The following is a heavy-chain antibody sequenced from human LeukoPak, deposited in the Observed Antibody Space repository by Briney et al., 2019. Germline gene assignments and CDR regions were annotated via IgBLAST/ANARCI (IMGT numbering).Heavy chain of an antibody. D-gene: IGHD6-13*01. CDR2: IWYDGSNK. J-gene: IGHJ4*02. V-gene: IGHV3-33*06. Sequence: GGSLRLSCAASGFTFSSYGMHWVRQAPGKGLEWVAVIWYDGSNKYYADSVKGRFTISRDNSKNTLYLQMNSLRAEDTAIYYCAKGFRAAGSLYYFDYWGQGTLVTVSP. CDR1: GFTFSSYG. CDR3: AKGFRAAGSLYYFDY.